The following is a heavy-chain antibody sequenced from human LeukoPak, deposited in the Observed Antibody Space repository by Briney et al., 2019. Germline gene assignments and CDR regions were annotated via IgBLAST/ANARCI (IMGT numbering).Heavy chain of an antibody. CDR1: GGSISNYH. CDR3: ARGFWFDP. V-gene: IGHV4-59*12. Sequence: PSETLSLTCTVSGGSISNYHWSWIRQPPGRGLEWIGYIYYTGSTNHNPSLKSRVTISVDTSKNQFSLKLSSVTAADTAVYYCARGFWFDPWGQGTLVTVSS. J-gene: IGHJ5*02. CDR2: IYYTGST.